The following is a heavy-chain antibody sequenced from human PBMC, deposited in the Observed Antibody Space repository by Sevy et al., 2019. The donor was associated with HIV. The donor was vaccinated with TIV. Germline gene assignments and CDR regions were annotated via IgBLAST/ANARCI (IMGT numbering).Heavy chain of an antibody. D-gene: IGHD3-22*01. CDR1: GGSISSSNYY. V-gene: IGHV4-39*01. CDR3: ARQMHYYDSAGYYHWDY. Sequence: SETLSLTCTVSGGSISSSNYYWGWIRQPPGKGLEWIANIYYTGSTYYNPSLKSRVTIFADTSNNQFSLKLGSVTAADTAVYYCARQMHYYDSAGYYHWDYWGQGTLVTVSS. CDR2: IYYTGST. J-gene: IGHJ4*02.